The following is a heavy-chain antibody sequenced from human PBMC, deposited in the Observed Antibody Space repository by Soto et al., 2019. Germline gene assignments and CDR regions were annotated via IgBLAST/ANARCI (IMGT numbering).Heavy chain of an antibody. CDR3: ARSGYGYYDSSGYNYVTDYHGMDV. J-gene: IGHJ6*02. V-gene: IGHV1-69*13. CDR1: GGTFSSYA. CDR2: IIPIFGTA. D-gene: IGHD3-22*01. Sequence: SVKVSCKASGGTFSSYAISWVRQAPGQGLEWMGGIIPIFGTANYAQKFQGRVTITADESTSTAYMELSSLRSEDTAVYYCARSGYGYYDSSGYNYVTDYHGMDVLGQGTTLGVSS.